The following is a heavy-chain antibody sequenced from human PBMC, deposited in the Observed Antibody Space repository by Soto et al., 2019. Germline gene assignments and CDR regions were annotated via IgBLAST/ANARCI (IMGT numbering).Heavy chain of an antibody. CDR3: VRVRGFFEWLD. Sequence: SVKVSCKASGGTFSSYAISWVRQAPGQGLEWMGGIIPIFGTANYAQKFQGRVTITADKSTSTAYMELSSLRSEDTAVYYCVRVRGFFEWLDWGQGTLVTVSS. CDR1: GGTFSSYA. D-gene: IGHD3-3*01. V-gene: IGHV1-69*06. CDR2: IIPIFGTA. J-gene: IGHJ1*01.